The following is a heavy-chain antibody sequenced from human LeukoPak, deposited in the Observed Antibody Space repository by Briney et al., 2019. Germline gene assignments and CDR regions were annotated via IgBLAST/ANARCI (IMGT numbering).Heavy chain of an antibody. CDR1: GYTFTSYY. D-gene: IGHD4-17*01. V-gene: IGHV1-46*01. CDR3: AREGDDYGDYRFFDY. J-gene: IGHJ4*02. Sequence: ASVKVSCKASGYTFTSYYMHWVRQAPGQGLEWMGIINPSGGSTSYAQKFQGRVTMTRDTSTSTVYMELSSLRSEDTAVYYCAREGDDYGDYRFFDYGGKETRVPVPS. CDR2: INPSGGST.